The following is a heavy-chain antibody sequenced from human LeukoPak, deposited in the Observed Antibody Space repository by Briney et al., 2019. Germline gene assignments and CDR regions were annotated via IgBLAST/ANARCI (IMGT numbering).Heavy chain of an antibody. D-gene: IGHD2-21*01. Sequence: PSETLSLTCAVYGGSFSGYYWSWIRQPPGKGLEWIGEINHSGSTNYNPSLKSRVTIPVDTSKNQFSLKLSSVTAADTAVYYCARLPYVQKGAFDIWGQGTMVTVSS. V-gene: IGHV4-34*01. CDR1: GGSFSGYY. J-gene: IGHJ3*02. CDR2: INHSGST. CDR3: ARLPYVQKGAFDI.